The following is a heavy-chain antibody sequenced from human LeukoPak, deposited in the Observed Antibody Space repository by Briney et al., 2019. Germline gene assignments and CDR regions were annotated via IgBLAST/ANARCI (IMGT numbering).Heavy chain of an antibody. CDR1: GFTFSSYA. D-gene: IGHD2-15*01. J-gene: IGHJ1*01. V-gene: IGHV3-30*04. CDR2: ISYDGSNK. Sequence: PGRSLRLSCAASGFTFSSYAMHWVRQAPGKGLEWVAVISYDGSNKYYADSVKGRFTISRDNSKNTLYLQMNSLRAEDTAVYYCAKDFAKYCSGGCDFQHWGQGTLVTDSS. CDR3: AKDFAKYCSGGCDFQH.